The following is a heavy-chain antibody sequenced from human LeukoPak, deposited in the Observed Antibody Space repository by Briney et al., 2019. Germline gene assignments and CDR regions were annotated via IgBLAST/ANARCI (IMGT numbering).Heavy chain of an antibody. J-gene: IGHJ1*01. Sequence: SVKVSCKASGGTFSSYAISWVRQAPGQGLGWTGGIIPIFGTANCAQKFQGRVTITADKSTSIAYMELSSLRSEDTAVYYCARGEGTGYYRYFQHWGQGTLVTVSS. CDR1: GGTFSSYA. CDR2: IIPIFGTA. CDR3: ARGEGTGYYRYFQH. D-gene: IGHD3/OR15-3a*01. V-gene: IGHV1-69*06.